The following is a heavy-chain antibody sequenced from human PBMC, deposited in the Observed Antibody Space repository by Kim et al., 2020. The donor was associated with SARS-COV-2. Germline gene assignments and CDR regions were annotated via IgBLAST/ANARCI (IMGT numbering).Heavy chain of an antibody. V-gene: IGHV2-70*01. D-gene: IGHD1-26*01. J-gene: IGHJ3*02. CDR2: IDWDDDK. CDR3: ARMGSYGGSYYEDGAFDI. CDR1: GFSLSTSGMC. Sequence: SGPTLVNPTQTPTLTCTFSGFSLSTSGMCVSWIRQPPGKALEWLALIDWDDDKYYSTSLKTRLTISKDTSKNQVVLTMTNMDPVDTATYYCARMGSYGGSYYEDGAFDIWGQGTMVTVSS.